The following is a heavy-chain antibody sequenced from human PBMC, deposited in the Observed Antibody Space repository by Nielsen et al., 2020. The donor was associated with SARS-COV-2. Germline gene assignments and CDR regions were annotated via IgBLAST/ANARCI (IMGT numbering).Heavy chain of an antibody. V-gene: IGHV6-1*01. J-gene: IGHJ6*02. Sequence: SETLSLTCAISGDSVSSNSAAWNWIRQSPSRGLEWLGRTYYRSKWYNDHAVSVKSRITINPDTSKNQFSLQLNSVTPEDTAVYYCARAIWSDLGYYYGADVWGQGTTVTVSS. D-gene: IGHD3-3*01. CDR1: GDSVSSNSAA. CDR3: ARAIWSDLGYYYGADV. CDR2: TYYRSKWYN.